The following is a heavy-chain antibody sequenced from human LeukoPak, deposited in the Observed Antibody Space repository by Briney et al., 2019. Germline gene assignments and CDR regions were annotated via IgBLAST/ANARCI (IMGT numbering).Heavy chain of an antibody. CDR2: IYYSGST. Sequence: SETLSLTCTVSGGSITDYYWIWVRQPPGKGLEWIGYIYYSGSTNYNPSLRSRVTISVDTSKNQFSLKLSSMTAADTAVYYCASYGENDYWGQGTLVTVSS. D-gene: IGHD4-17*01. CDR1: GGSITDYY. V-gene: IGHV4-59*08. J-gene: IGHJ4*02. CDR3: ASYGENDY.